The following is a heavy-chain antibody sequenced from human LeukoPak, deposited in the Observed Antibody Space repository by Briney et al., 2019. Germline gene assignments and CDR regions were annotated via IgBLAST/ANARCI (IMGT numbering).Heavy chain of an antibody. D-gene: IGHD1-26*01. CDR2: IYPGDSDT. J-gene: IGHJ3*02. CDR1: GYSFTSYW. Sequence: GESLKISCKGSGYSFTSYWIGWVRQMPGKGLEWMGIIYPGDSDTRYSPSFQGQVTISADKSISTAYLQWSSLKASDTAMYYCARGDFVGAKGLREAPRVTQNDAFDIWGQGTMVTVSS. V-gene: IGHV5-51*01. CDR3: ARGDFVGAKGLREAPRVTQNDAFDI.